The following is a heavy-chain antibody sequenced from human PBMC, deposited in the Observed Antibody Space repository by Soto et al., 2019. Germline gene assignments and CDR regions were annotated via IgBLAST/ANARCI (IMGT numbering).Heavy chain of an antibody. CDR1: GFTFSSDA. CDR3: GKGKAKTVFGVNPLVAY. D-gene: IGHD3-3*01. V-gene: IGHV3-23*01. CDR2: ISGNGGST. Sequence: EVQLLESGGRLVQPGGSLRLSCAASGFTFSSDAMGWVRQAPGKGLELVSTISGNGGSTHYAASVQGRFTISRDNSMNPLYLQLNSLRAEDTVIYYCGKGKAKTVFGVNPLVAYWGQGTLVTVSS. J-gene: IGHJ4*02.